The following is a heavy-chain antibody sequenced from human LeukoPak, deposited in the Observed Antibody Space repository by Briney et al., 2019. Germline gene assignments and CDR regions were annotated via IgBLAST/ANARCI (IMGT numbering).Heavy chain of an antibody. V-gene: IGHV1-69*05. CDR3: ARCGVPAAIPSYWYFDL. CDR1: GGTFSSYA. Sequence: SVKVSCKASGGTFSSYAISWVRQAPGQGLEWMGGIIPIFGTANYAQKFQGRVTITTDDSTSTAYMELSSLRSEDTAVYYCARCGVPAAIPSYWYFDLWGRGTLVTVSS. CDR2: IIPIFGTA. J-gene: IGHJ2*01. D-gene: IGHD2-2*01.